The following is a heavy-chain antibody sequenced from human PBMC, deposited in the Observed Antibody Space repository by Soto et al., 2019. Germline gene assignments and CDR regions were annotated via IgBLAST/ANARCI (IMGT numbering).Heavy chain of an antibody. D-gene: IGHD6-13*01. CDR1: GFTFSSYG. V-gene: IGHV3-33*01. Sequence: QVQLVESGGGVVQPARSLRLSCAASGFTFSSYGMHWVRQAPGKGLEWVAVSWFDGSNKYYADSVRGRFTISRDNSENTLYLQMNSLRAEDTAVYYCARDLTTPYSYLFDYWGQGTLVTVSS. J-gene: IGHJ4*02. CDR3: ARDLTTPYSYLFDY. CDR2: SWFDGSNK.